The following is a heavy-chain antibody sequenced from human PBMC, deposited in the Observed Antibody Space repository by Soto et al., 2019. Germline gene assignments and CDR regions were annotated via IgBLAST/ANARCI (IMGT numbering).Heavy chain of an antibody. Sequence: EVQLVESGGGLVKPGGSLRLSCAASGFTFSSHCMDWVRQAPGKGLEWVASISETASYTYYADSVKGRFTISRDNATNLLYLQLNSLRAKDTAVYDCARGPDYGEEKLDYWGQGTLVTVSS. D-gene: IGHD4-17*01. CDR2: ISETASYT. J-gene: IGHJ4*02. V-gene: IGHV3-21*02. CDR3: ARGPDYGEEKLDY. CDR1: GFTFSSHC.